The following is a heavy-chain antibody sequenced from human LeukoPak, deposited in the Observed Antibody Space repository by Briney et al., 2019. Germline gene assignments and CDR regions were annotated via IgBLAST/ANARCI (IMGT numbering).Heavy chain of an antibody. CDR1: GGSISSYY. CDR3: ARRSSSSVEDWFDP. CDR2: IYYTGTT. D-gene: IGHD6-6*01. J-gene: IGHJ5*02. V-gene: IGHV4-59*01. Sequence: SETLSLTCAVSGGSISSYYWSWIRQPPGKGLEWLGDIYYTGTTKYNPSLKSRVTISVDTSKNQFSLKLRSVTAADTAVYYCARRSSSSVEDWFDPWGQGTLVTVSS.